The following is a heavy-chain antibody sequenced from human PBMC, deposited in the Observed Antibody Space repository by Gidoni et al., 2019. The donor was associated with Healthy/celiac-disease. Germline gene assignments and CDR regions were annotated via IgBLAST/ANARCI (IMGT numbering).Heavy chain of an antibody. J-gene: IGHJ4*02. V-gene: IGHV4-34*01. D-gene: IGHD6-6*01. Sequence: QVQLQQWGAGLLKPSETLSLTCAVYGGSFSGYYWSWIRQPPGKGLEWIGEINHSGSTNYNPSLKSRVTISVDTSKNQFSLKLSSVTAADTAVYYCARQANEYDEDFDYWGQGTLVTVSS. CDR1: GGSFSGYY. CDR3: ARQANEYDEDFDY. CDR2: INHSGST.